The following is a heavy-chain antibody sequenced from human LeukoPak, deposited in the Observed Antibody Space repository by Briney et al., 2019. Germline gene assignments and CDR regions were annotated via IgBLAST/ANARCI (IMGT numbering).Heavy chain of an antibody. V-gene: IGHV1-18*01. Sequence: AAVTVSCKASGYTFTSYGISWGRQAPGEGVEGMGWISAYNGNTNYAHTLHGRVPMTTDTSTSTAYMELRSLRSDDTAVYYCARDGYYGSGSYENWFDPWGQGTLVTVSS. D-gene: IGHD3-10*01. CDR3: ARDGYYGSGSYENWFDP. J-gene: IGHJ5*02. CDR1: GYTFTSYG. CDR2: ISAYNGNT.